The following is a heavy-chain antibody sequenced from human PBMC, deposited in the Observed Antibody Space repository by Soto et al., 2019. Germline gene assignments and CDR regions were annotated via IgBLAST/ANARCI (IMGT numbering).Heavy chain of an antibody. CDR3: VRRTTIDYFEY. J-gene: IGHJ4*02. CDR2: ISYDGSNT. D-gene: IGHD3-22*01. CDR1: GFTFSSYA. Sequence: QVQLVESGGAVVQPGRSLRLSCASSGFTFSSYAMHWVRQAPGKGLQWVAFISYDGSNTYYTDSVKGRFTISRDNSKNTLYLQMNSLRAEDTAVYYCVRRTTIDYFEYWGQGYLVTVSS. V-gene: IGHV3-30*04.